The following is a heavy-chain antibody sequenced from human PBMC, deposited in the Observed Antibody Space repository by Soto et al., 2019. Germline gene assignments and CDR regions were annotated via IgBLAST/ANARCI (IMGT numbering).Heavy chain of an antibody. CDR1: GLRFSLYG. J-gene: IGHJ4*02. V-gene: IGHV3-33*01. CDR2: IRNDGSNK. CDR3: VTDGPGTHGPFEY. Sequence: QVQLVESGGGVVQPGRSLRLTCAASGLRFSLYGMHWVRQAPGKGLEWVALIRNDGSNKYYGDSVKGRFTISRDNSKNTVYLQMDSLGAEDTAIYYSVTDGPGTHGPFEYWGQGLLVTVSS.